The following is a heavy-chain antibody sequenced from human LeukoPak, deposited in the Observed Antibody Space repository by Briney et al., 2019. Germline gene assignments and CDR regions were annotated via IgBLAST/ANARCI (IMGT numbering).Heavy chain of an antibody. Sequence: PGGSLRLSCAASGFTVSSNYMSWVRQAPGKGLEWVSVIYTGGTTDYADSVKGRFTISRDNSKNTLYLQMYSLRAEDTAVYYCAREGYYDSSGYGYFDYWGQGTLVTVSS. J-gene: IGHJ4*02. CDR3: AREGYYDSSGYGYFDY. D-gene: IGHD3-22*01. CDR1: GFTVSSNY. CDR2: IYTGGTT. V-gene: IGHV3-53*01.